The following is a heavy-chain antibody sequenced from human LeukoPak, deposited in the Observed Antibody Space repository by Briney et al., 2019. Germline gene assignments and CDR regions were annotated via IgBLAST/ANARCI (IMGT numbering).Heavy chain of an antibody. CDR1: GFTFSSYE. Sequence: GGSLRLSCAASGFTFSSYEMNWVRQVPGKGLEWVSYISSSGSTIYYADSVKGRFTISRDNAKNSLYLQMNSLRAEDTAVYYCARVAFVATMGDYWGQGTLVTVSS. CDR3: ARVAFVATMGDY. CDR2: ISSSGSTI. V-gene: IGHV3-48*03. J-gene: IGHJ4*02. D-gene: IGHD5-12*01.